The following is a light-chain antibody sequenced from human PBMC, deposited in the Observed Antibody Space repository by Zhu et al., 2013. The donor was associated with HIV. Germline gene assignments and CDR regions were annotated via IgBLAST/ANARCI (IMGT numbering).Light chain of an antibody. CDR2: DAS. Sequence: DIQMTQSPSTLSAFAGDRVTITCRASQSVGTWLAWYQQRPGKAPKLLIYDASSLQSGVSSRFSGSGSGTEFTLTVSSLQPDDFATYYCQDYNGFPWTFGQGTEVELK. J-gene: IGKJ1*01. CDR3: QDYNGFPWT. V-gene: IGKV1-5*01. CDR1: QSVGTW.